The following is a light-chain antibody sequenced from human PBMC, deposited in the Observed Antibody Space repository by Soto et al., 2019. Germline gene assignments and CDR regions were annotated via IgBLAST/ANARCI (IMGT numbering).Light chain of an antibody. J-gene: IGLJ1*01. V-gene: IGLV2-14*01. CDR3: SSYTTISTYV. CDR2: DVS. CDR1: SSDVGGYNY. Sequence: QSVLTQPASVSGSPGQSIAISCTGTSSDVGGYNYVSWYQQHPGKAPKLMIYDVSNRPSGVSNHFSGSKSGNTASLTISGLQAEDEADYYCSSYTTISTYVFGTGTKVTVL.